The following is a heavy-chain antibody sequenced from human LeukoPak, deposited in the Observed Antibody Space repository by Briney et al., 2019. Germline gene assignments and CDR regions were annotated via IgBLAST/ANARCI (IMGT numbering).Heavy chain of an antibody. V-gene: IGHV3-53*01. J-gene: IGHJ5*02. CDR2: MYSGGST. Sequence: PGGSLRLSCAASGLTVSSNYMSWVRQAPGKGLEWVSVMYSGGSTYYADSVKGRFTISRDNSKNTLYLQMNSLRAEDTAVYYCARMSSSWYTGAGDWFDPWGQGTLVTVSS. D-gene: IGHD6-13*01. CDR3: ARMSSSWYTGAGDWFDP. CDR1: GLTVSSNY.